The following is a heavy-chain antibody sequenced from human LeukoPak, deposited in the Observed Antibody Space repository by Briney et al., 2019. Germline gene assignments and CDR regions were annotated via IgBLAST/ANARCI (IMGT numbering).Heavy chain of an antibody. V-gene: IGHV1-69*05. CDR3: ARAEAGATPYYHYMDV. J-gene: IGHJ6*03. Sequence: GASVKVSCKASGYTFTSYDINWVRQATGQGLEWMGGIIPIFGTANYAQKFQGRVTITTDESTSTAYMELSSLRSEDTAVYYCARAEAGATPYYHYMDVWGKGTTVTVSS. CDR2: IIPIFGTA. D-gene: IGHD1-26*01. CDR1: GYTFTSYD.